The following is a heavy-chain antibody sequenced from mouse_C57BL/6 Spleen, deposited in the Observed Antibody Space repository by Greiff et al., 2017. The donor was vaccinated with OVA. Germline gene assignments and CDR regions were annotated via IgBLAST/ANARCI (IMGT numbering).Heavy chain of an antibody. V-gene: IGHV1-50*01. J-gene: IGHJ3*01. CDR2: IDPSDSYT. D-gene: IGHD3-1*01. CDR1: GYTFTSYW. Sequence: QVQLQQPGAELVKPGASVKLSCKASGYTFTSYWMQWVKQRPGQGLEWIGEIDPSDSYTNYNQKFKGKATLTVDTSSSTAYMQLSSLTSEDSAVYYCASRGRFRFAYWGQGTLVTVSA. CDR3: ASRGRFRFAY.